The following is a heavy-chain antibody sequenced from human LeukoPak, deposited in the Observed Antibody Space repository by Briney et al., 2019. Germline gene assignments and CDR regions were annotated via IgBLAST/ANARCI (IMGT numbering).Heavy chain of an antibody. CDR2: IKEDGSEK. D-gene: IGHD3-10*01. Sequence: GGSLRLSCAAAGFTFSSYWMSWVRQAPGKGLEWVANIKEDGSEKYYVDSVKGRFTISRDNAKNSLFLQMNSLRAEDTAVHYCARDGLLWFGDSRTDFWGQGTLVTVSS. J-gene: IGHJ4*02. CDR1: GFTFSSYW. V-gene: IGHV3-7*01. CDR3: ARDGLLWFGDSRTDF.